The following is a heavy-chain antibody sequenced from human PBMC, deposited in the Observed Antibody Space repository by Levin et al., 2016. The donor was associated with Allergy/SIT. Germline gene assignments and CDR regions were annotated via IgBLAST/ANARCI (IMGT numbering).Heavy chain of an antibody. CDR2: ISAYNGNT. Sequence: ASVKVSCKASGYTFTSYGISWVRQAPGQGLEWMGWISAYNGNTNYAQKFQGRVTMTTDTSTNTAYMELRSLRSDDTAVYYCARDHGAPGYSSSWYDYWGQGTLVTVSS. CDR3: ARDHGAPGYSSSWYDY. D-gene: IGHD6-13*01. CDR1: GYTFTSYG. J-gene: IGHJ4*02. V-gene: IGHV1-18*01.